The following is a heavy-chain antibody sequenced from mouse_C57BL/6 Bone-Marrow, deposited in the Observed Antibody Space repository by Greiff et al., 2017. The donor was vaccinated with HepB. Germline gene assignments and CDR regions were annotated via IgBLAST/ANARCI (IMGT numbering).Heavy chain of an antibody. J-gene: IGHJ2*01. Sequence: EVKLMESGGGLVQPGGSLGLSCAASGFTFTDYYMSWVRQPPGKALEWLGFIRNKANGYTTEYSASWKGRFTISRDNSQSILYLQMNALRAEDSATYYCARTVVAPYFDYWGQGTTLTVSS. D-gene: IGHD1-1*01. CDR1: GFTFTDYY. CDR2: IRNKANGYTT. V-gene: IGHV7-3*01. CDR3: ARTVVAPYFDY.